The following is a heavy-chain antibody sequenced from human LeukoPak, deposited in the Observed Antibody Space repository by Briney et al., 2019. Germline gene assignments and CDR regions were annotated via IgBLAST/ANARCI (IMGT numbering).Heavy chain of an antibody. Sequence: ASVKVSCKASGYTFTGYYMHWVRQAPGQGLEWMGWINPNSGGTNYAQKFQGRVTMTRDTSISTAYMELSRLRSDDTAVYYCARDLSKLAAAGTPNWFDPWGQGTLVTVSS. CDR3: ARDLSKLAAAGTPNWFDP. J-gene: IGHJ5*02. CDR1: GYTFTGYY. D-gene: IGHD6-13*01. CDR2: INPNSGGT. V-gene: IGHV1-2*02.